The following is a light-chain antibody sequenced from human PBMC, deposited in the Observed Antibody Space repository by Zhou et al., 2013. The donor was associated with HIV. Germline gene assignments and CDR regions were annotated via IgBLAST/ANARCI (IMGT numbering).Light chain of an antibody. J-gene: IGKJ2*01. CDR1: RDIGTH. CDR2: DAS. CDR3: QQFKSDPRT. V-gene: IGKV1-13*02. Sequence: AIQLTQSPSSLAASVGDRVTIACRASRDIGTHLAWYQQRPGKPPMLLIHDASTLETGVPSRFSGSGSGTGFTLTISSLQPGDFATYYCQQFKSDPRTFGQGTKLEI.